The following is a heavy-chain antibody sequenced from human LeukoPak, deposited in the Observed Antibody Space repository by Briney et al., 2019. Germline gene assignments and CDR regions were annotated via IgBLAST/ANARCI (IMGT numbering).Heavy chain of an antibody. CDR3: ARDDGGSYFDY. Sequence: PGRSLRLSCAASGFTFSSYAMHWVRQAPGKGLEWVSSISSSSSYIYYADSVKGRFTISRDNAKNSLYLQMNSLRAEDTAVYYCARDDGGSYFDYWGQGTLVTVSS. CDR2: ISSSSSYI. J-gene: IGHJ4*02. D-gene: IGHD3-3*01. V-gene: IGHV3-21*01. CDR1: GFTFSSYA.